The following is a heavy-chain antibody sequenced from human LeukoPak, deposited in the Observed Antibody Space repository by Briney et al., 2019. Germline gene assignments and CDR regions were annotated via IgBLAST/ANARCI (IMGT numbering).Heavy chain of an antibody. CDR3: ARETMLAGFASGLGFNY. CDR1: GASISSWY. D-gene: IGHD6-19*01. CDR2: IHGGGNT. J-gene: IGHJ4*02. V-gene: IGHV4-59*01. Sequence: SETLSLTCTVSGASISSWYWSWIRQPPGKGLEWIGNIHGGGNTNYNPSLKSRLSMSLDTSRNQFSLNLTSVTAADTATYYCARETMLAGFASGLGFNYWGQGILVIVSS.